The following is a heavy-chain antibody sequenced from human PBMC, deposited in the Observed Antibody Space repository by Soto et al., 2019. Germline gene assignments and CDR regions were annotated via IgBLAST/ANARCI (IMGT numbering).Heavy chain of an antibody. J-gene: IGHJ5*02. Sequence: ASETLSLPCTVSGGSLSRGGYYWSWIRQHPGKGLEWIGYIYYSGSTYYNPSLKSRVTISVDTSKNQFSLKLSSVTAAGTAVYYCARVPHTVTKYQDWFDLWGQGTLVTVSS. CDR2: IYYSGST. CDR3: ARVPHTVTKYQDWFDL. D-gene: IGHD4-4*01. V-gene: IGHV4-31*03. CDR1: GGSLSRGGYY.